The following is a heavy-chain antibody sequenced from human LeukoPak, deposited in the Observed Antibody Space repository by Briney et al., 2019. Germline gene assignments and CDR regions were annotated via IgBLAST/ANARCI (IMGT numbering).Heavy chain of an antibody. J-gene: IGHJ3*02. Sequence: GASVKVSCKASGGTFSSYAISWVRQAPGQGLEWMGGIIPIFGTANYAQKFQGRVTITADESTSTAYMELSSLRSEDTAVYYCALKATVVTPGAFDIWGQGTMVTVSS. CDR3: ALKATVVTPGAFDI. CDR2: IIPIFGTA. CDR1: GGTFSSYA. V-gene: IGHV1-69*13. D-gene: IGHD4-23*01.